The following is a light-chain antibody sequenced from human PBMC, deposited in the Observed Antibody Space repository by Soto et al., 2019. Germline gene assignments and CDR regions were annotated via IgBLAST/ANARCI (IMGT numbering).Light chain of an antibody. V-gene: IGLV2-14*01. CDR1: SSDVGGYNY. CDR3: SSYTSSSTSLVV. J-gene: IGLJ2*01. Sequence: QSALTQPASVSGSPGQSITISCTGTSSDVGGYNYVSWYQQHPGKAPKLMIYDVSNRPSGVSNRFSGSKSDNTASLTISGLQAEDEADYYCSSYTSSSTSLVVFGGGTKLTVL. CDR2: DVS.